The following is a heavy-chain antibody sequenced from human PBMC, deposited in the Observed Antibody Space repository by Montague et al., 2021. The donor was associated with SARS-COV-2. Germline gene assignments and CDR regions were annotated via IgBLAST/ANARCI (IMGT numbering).Heavy chain of an antibody. J-gene: IGHJ5*02. V-gene: IGHV4-39*01. CDR2: VYYSGST. CDR3: ARLGFVELWLNLGWFDP. Sequence: SETLSLTCSVSGDSIRSSGYYWGWLRQPPGKGLEWIGTVYYSGSTNYNPSLKSRVTMPVDTSKNQFSLELRSVTAADMAVYYCARLGFVELWLNLGWFDPWGQGTLVTVSS. D-gene: IGHD3-16*02. CDR1: GDSIRSSGYY.